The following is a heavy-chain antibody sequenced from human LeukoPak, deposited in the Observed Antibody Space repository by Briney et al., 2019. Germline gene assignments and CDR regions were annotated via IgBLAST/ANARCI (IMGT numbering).Heavy chain of an antibody. CDR1: GFTFTNYT. J-gene: IGHJ4*02. CDR3: AKGTERYREVSSFDS. D-gene: IGHD3-10*01. CDR2: ISGRGDGT. Sequence: PGGSLRLSCAASGFTFTNYTMNWVRQAPGKGLEWVSAISGRGDGTYYADFVKGRFTISRDNSKNTLFLQMNSLRVEDTATYYCAKGTERYREVSSFDSWGRGTLVAVSS. V-gene: IGHV3-23*01.